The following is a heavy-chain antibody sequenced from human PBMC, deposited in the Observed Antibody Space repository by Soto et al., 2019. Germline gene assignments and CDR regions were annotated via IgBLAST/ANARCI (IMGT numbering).Heavy chain of an antibody. V-gene: IGHV4-61*01. CDR2: IYYSGST. D-gene: IGHD3-3*01. Sequence: SETLSLTCTVSGGSVSSCCCYWSWIRQPPGKGLEWIGYIYYSGSTNYNPSLKSRVTISVDTSKNQFSLKLSSVTAADTAVYYCASSASSGFEYWGQGTLVTVSS. J-gene: IGHJ4*02. CDR1: GGSVSSCCCY. CDR3: ASSASSGFEY.